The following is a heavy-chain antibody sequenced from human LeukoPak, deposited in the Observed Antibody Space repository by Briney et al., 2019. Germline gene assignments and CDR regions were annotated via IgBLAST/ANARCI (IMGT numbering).Heavy chain of an antibody. Sequence: GGSLRLSCAASGFRFSSHVMSWVRQAPGKGLEYVSSIDGTDGGSYYADSVKGRFTISRDNSKNTLFLQMNSLRVEDTAVYYCARDTIGLIDYWGQGTLVTVSS. V-gene: IGHV3-23*01. CDR2: IDGTDGGS. CDR3: ARDTIGLIDY. D-gene: IGHD3-10*01. CDR1: GFRFSSHV. J-gene: IGHJ4*02.